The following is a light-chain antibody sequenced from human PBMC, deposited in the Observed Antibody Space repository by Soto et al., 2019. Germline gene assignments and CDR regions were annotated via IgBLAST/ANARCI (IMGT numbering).Light chain of an antibody. CDR3: SSYTSNINWV. J-gene: IGLJ3*02. Sequence: QSVLTQPASVSGSTGQSITISCTGTSSDVGGYNYVSWYQQHPGKAPKLMIYDVNNRPSGVSHRFSGFKSGNTSSLAISGLQAEDEADYYCSSYTSNINWVFGGGTKVTVL. CDR2: DVN. V-gene: IGLV2-14*03. CDR1: SSDVGGYNY.